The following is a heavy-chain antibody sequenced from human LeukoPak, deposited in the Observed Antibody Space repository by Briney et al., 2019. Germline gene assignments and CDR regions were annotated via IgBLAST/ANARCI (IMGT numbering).Heavy chain of an antibody. Sequence: SETLSLTCAVSGGSISSGGYSWSWIRQPPGKGLEWIGYIYHSGSTYYNPSLKSRVTISVDRSKNQFSLKLSSVTAADTAVYYCARGPETAINTWGQGTLVTVSS. J-gene: IGHJ4*02. D-gene: IGHD2-21*02. CDR2: IYHSGST. V-gene: IGHV4-30-2*01. CDR1: GGSISSGGYS. CDR3: ARGPETAINT.